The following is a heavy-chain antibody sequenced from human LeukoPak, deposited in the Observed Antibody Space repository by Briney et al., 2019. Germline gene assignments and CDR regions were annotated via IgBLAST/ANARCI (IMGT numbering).Heavy chain of an antibody. CDR3: ARDTYYYGSGSYQYYFDY. Sequence: PSETLSLTCAVYGASFRAYYWSWIRQAPGKGLQWIGEINDTGHARYNASLKSRVTISVDTSKNQFSRKLKSVTAADTAVYYCARDTYYYGSGSYQYYFDYWGQGTLVTVSS. J-gene: IGHJ4*02. CDR2: INDTGHA. D-gene: IGHD3-10*01. CDR1: GASFRAYY. V-gene: IGHV4-34*01.